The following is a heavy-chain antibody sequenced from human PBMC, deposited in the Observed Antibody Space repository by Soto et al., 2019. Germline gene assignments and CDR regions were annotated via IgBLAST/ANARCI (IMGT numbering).Heavy chain of an antibody. D-gene: IGHD2-8*01. Sequence: QVQLQQWGAGLLKPSETLSLTGAVNGGSFSGYYWIWIRQPPGKGLELIGDINHSGSTNYNPSLKRRVTISGDTGTNPFSLILSTVPAADTAVYYCARAASGVGSYSGQGTLVTVSS. CDR2: INHSGST. J-gene: IGHJ4*02. CDR1: GGSFSGYY. V-gene: IGHV4-34*01. CDR3: ARAASGVGSY.